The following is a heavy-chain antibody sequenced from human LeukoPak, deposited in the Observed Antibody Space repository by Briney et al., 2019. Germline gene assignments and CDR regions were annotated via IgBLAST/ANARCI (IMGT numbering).Heavy chain of an antibody. V-gene: IGHV1-46*01. CDR2: INPSGGST. CDR1: GYTFTSYY. Sequence: ASVKVSCKASGYTFTSYYMHWVRQPPGQGLEWMGIINPSGGSTSYAQKFQGRVTMTRDTSTSTVYMELSSLRSEDTAVYYCARDIVVVPAATEDYYYYGMDVWGKGTTVTVSS. J-gene: IGHJ6*04. CDR3: ARDIVVVPAATEDYYYYGMDV. D-gene: IGHD2-2*01.